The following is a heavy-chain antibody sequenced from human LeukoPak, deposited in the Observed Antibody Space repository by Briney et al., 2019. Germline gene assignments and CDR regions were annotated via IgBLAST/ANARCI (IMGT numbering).Heavy chain of an antibody. CDR3: ARDGPYSTSSTHPH. J-gene: IGHJ4*02. D-gene: IGHD6-6*01. CDR1: GLTFSSYW. CDR2: IKQDGSEK. Sequence: GGSLRLSCAASGLTFSSYWMSWVRQAPGKGLEWVANIKQDGSEKYYVDSVKGRFTISRDNAKNSLYLQMNSLRAEDTAVYYCARDGPYSTSSTHPHWGQGTLVTVSS. V-gene: IGHV3-7*01.